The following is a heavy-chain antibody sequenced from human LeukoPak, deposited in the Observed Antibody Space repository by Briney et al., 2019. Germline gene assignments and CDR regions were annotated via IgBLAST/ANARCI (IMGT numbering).Heavy chain of an antibody. CDR2: MNPNSGNT. CDR3: ARGPRNNTGWSAGMPKGWFDP. CDR1: GYTFTSYD. D-gene: IGHD6-19*01. V-gene: IGHV1-8*01. J-gene: IGHJ5*02. Sequence: GASVKVSCKASGYTFTSYDISWVRQATRQRLEWMGWMNPNSGNTGYAKKFQGRVTMTRNTSMSTAYMELSSLRSEDSAVYYCARGPRNNTGWSAGMPKGWFDPWGQGTLVTVSS.